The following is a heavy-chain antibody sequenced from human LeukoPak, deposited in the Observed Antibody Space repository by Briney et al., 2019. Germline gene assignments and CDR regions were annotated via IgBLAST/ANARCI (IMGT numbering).Heavy chain of an antibody. CDR2: IYYSGST. J-gene: IGHJ4*02. D-gene: IGHD4-17*01. CDR1: GGSISSSSYY. Sequence: SETLSLTCTVSGGSISSSSYYWGWIRQPPGKGLEWIGSIYYSGSTYYNPSLKSRVTISVDTSKNQFSLKLSSVTAADTAVYYCARGNGDYEFWGQGTLVTVSS. CDR3: ARGNGDYEF. V-gene: IGHV4-39*07.